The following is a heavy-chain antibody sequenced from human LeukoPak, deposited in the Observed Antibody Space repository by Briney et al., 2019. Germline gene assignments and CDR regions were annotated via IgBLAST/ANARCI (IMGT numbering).Heavy chain of an antibody. CDR3: ARDSDHNAFDI. CDR1: GFTFNRYN. J-gene: IGHJ3*02. D-gene: IGHD1-1*01. CDR2: IGTSSSYI. Sequence: GGSLRLSCAASGFTFNRYNMNWVRRAPGKGLEWVSSIGTSSSYIYYADSVRGRFTISRDNAKNSLYLQMNSLRAEDTALYYCARDSDHNAFDIWGQGTMVTVSS. V-gene: IGHV3-21*04.